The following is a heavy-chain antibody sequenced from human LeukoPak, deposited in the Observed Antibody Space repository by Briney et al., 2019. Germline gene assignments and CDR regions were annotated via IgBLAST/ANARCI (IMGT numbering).Heavy chain of an antibody. CDR3: ARDRVTRLQNWFDP. CDR2: IYYSGST. Sequence: SETLSLTCAVYGGSFSGYYWSWIRQPPGKGLEWIGYIYYSGSTYYNPSLKSRVTISVGTSKNQFSLKLSSVTAADTAVYYCARDRVTRLQNWFDPWGQGTLVTVSS. V-gene: IGHV4-30-4*08. D-gene: IGHD1-1*01. J-gene: IGHJ5*02. CDR1: GGSFSGYY.